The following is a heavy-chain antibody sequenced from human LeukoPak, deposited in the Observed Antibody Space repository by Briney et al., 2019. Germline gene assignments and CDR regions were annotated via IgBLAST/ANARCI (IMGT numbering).Heavy chain of an antibody. J-gene: IGHJ4*02. CDR2: ISVGGTNT. CDR3: ARSFSSGWLFDY. Sequence: PGGSLRLSCSASGFTFSNYAMHWVRQAPGKGLEYVSAISVGGTNTYYADSVKGRFTISRDNAKNSLYLQMNSLRDEDTAVYYCARSFSSGWLFDYWGQGTLVTVSS. D-gene: IGHD6-19*01. V-gene: IGHV3-64*04. CDR1: GFTFSNYA.